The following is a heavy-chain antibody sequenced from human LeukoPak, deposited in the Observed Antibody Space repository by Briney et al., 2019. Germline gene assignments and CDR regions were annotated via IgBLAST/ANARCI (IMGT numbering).Heavy chain of an antibody. J-gene: IGHJ6*03. CDR3: ARGPRIILIRGGQWYYYMDV. D-gene: IGHD3-10*01. CDR2: INPSGGST. V-gene: IGHV1-46*01. Sequence: GASVKVSCKASGYTFTIYYIHWVRQAPGQGLEWMGLINPSGGSTNYAQKFQGRVTMTRDTSTSTVYMELSSLRSEDTAVYYCARGPRIILIRGGQWYYYMDVWGKGTTVTISS. CDR1: GYTFTIYY.